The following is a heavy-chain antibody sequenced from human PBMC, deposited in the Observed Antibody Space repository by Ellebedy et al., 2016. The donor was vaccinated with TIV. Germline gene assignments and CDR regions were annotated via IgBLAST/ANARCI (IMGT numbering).Heavy chain of an antibody. CDR1: GYDFTSHG. CDR3: AREGYSGTLAVSY. J-gene: IGHJ4*02. Sequence: ASVKVSXXVSGYDFTSHGFSWVRQAPGQGLEWMGWISANNGHSNYAQKVQGRVTMTTDTSTNTAYMELRNQRHDDTAMYYCAREGYSGTLAVSYWGQGTLVSVSS. V-gene: IGHV1-18*01. CDR2: ISANNGHS. D-gene: IGHD1-26*01.